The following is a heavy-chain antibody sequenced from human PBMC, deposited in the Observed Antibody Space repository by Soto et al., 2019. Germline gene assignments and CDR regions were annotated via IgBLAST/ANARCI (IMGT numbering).Heavy chain of an antibody. CDR1: GGSISSGDYY. Sequence: QVQLQESGPGLVKPSQTLSLTCTVSGGSISSGDYYWSWIRQHPGKGLEWIGYIYYSGSTYYNPSLKSRVTISVDTSKNQFSLKLTSVTAADTAVYYCATRPRYCSGDSCTENFDYWGQGTLVTVSS. J-gene: IGHJ4*02. CDR3: ATRPRYCSGDSCTENFDY. CDR2: IYYSGST. D-gene: IGHD2-15*01. V-gene: IGHV4-31*03.